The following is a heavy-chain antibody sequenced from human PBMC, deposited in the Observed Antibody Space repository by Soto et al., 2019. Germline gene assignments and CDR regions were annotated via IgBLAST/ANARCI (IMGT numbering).Heavy chain of an antibody. Sequence: PGGSLRLSCAASGFTVSGNYMSWVRQAPGKGLEWVSAIYSVGSTYYADSVKGRFTISRDNSKNTLYLQMNSLRAEDTAVYYCARDYQYYYDSSGYYLDYWGQGT. CDR2: IYSVGST. D-gene: IGHD3-22*01. J-gene: IGHJ4*02. CDR3: ARDYQYYYDSSGYYLDY. V-gene: IGHV3-66*01. CDR1: GFTVSGNY.